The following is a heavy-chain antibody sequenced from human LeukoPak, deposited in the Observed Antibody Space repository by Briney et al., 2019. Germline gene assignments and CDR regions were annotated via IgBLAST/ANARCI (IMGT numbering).Heavy chain of an antibody. J-gene: IGHJ4*02. CDR2: ISHDGNNE. CDR1: GSPFSSYG. D-gene: IGHD3-10*01. Sequence: PGRSLRLSCAASGSPFSSYGIHWVRQAPGKGLEWVGVISHDGNNEYYADSVRGRFTISRDNSKNTLYLQMNSLRAEDTAVYYCAKEIYFGSGSYPDYWGQGTLVTVSS. CDR3: AKEIYFGSGSYPDY. V-gene: IGHV3-30*18.